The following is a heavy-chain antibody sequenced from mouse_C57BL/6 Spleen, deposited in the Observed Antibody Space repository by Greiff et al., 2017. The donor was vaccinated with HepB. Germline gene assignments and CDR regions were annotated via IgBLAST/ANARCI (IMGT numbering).Heavy chain of an antibody. V-gene: IGHV6-3*01. D-gene: IGHD2-1*01. CDR2: IRLKSDNYAT. CDR1: GFTFSNYW. Sequence: EVKLVESGGGLVQPGGSMKLSCVASGFTFSNYWMNWVRQSPEKGLEWVAQIRLKSDNYATHYAESVKGRFTISRDDSKSSVYLQMNNLRAEDTGIYYCTSSYGNSWFAYWGQGTLVTVSA. J-gene: IGHJ3*01. CDR3: TSSYGNSWFAY.